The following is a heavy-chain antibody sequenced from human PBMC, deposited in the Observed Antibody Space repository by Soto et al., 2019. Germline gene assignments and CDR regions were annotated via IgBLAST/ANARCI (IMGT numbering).Heavy chain of an antibody. Sequence: EVQLVESGGGLVQPGGSLRLSCAASGFTFSSYWMSWVRQAPGKGLEWVANIKQDGSEKYYVDSVKGRFTISRDNAKNSLYLQMNSLRVEDTAVYYCARDYYDSSGYFLYDAFDIWGQGTMVTVSS. J-gene: IGHJ3*02. CDR1: GFTFSSYW. D-gene: IGHD3-22*01. CDR3: ARDYYDSSGYFLYDAFDI. CDR2: IKQDGSEK. V-gene: IGHV3-7*01.